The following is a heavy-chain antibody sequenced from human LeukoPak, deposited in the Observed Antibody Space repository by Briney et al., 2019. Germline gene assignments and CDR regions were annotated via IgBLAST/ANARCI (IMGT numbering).Heavy chain of an antibody. V-gene: IGHV3-7*01. Sequence: GGSLRLSCAASGSTFSNYWMNWVRQAPGKGLEWVANIKEDGSEQYYVDSVKGRFTVSRDNTKNTVYLQMNSLRVEDTAVYYCARNLLTLPYWGRGTLVTVSP. CDR2: IKEDGSEQ. D-gene: IGHD2-15*01. J-gene: IGHJ4*02. CDR1: GSTFSNYW. CDR3: ARNLLTLPY.